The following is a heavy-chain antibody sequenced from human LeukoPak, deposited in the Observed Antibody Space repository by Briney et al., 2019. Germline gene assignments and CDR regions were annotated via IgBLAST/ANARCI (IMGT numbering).Heavy chain of an antibody. D-gene: IGHD3-3*01. V-gene: IGHV3-23*01. CDR3: AKGPSTYYDFWSDY. CDR2: ISGSGGST. Sequence: PGGSLRLSCAASGFTFSSYAMSWVRQAPGEGLEWVSAISGSGGSTYYADSVKGRFTISRDNSKNTLYLQMNRLRAEDTAVYYCAKGPSTYYDFWSDYWGQGTLVTVSS. CDR1: GFTFSSYA. J-gene: IGHJ4*02.